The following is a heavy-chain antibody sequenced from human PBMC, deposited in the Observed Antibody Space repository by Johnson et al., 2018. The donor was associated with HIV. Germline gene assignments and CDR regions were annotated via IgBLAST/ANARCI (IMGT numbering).Heavy chain of an antibody. D-gene: IGHD3-22*01. CDR3: ARDRGYYDSSGGDAFDI. Sequence: QVQLVESGGGVVQPGRSLRLSCAASGFTFSSYAMHWVRQAPGKGLEWVAVISYDGSNKYYADSVKGRFPISRDTSKNTLYLQMNSLRAEDTAVYYCARDRGYYDSSGGDAFDIWGQGTMVTVSS. J-gene: IGHJ3*02. V-gene: IGHV3-30*04. CDR2: ISYDGSNK. CDR1: GFTFSSYA.